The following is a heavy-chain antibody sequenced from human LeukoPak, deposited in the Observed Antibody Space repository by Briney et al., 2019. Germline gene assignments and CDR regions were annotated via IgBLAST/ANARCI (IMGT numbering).Heavy chain of an antibody. CDR2: IYYSGST. J-gene: IGHJ5*02. Sequence: PSQTLSLTCTVSGGSISSGGYYWSWIRQHPGKGLEWIGYIYYSGSTYYNPSLKSRVTISADTSKNQFPLKLSSVTAADTAVYYCARADGFGNWFDPWGQGTLVTVSS. CDR3: ARADGFGNWFDP. D-gene: IGHD3-16*01. CDR1: GGSISSGGYY. V-gene: IGHV4-31*03.